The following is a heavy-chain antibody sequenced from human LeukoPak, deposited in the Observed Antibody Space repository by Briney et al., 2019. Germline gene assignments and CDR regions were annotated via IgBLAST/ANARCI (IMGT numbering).Heavy chain of an antibody. CDR3: ARGFRFLEWLSLPG. CDR1: GGSISSSSYY. D-gene: IGHD3-3*01. Sequence: SETLSLTCTVSGGSISSSSYYWGWIRQPPGKGLEWIGSIYYSGSTYYNPSLKSRVTISVDTSKNQFSLKLSSVTAADTAVYYCARGFRFLEWLSLPGWGQGTLVTVSS. CDR2: IYYSGST. V-gene: IGHV4-39*01. J-gene: IGHJ4*02.